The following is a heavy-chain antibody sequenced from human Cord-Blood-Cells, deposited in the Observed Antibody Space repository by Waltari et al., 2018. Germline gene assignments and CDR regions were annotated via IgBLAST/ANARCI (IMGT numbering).Heavy chain of an antibody. CDR1: GYTLTEFS. D-gene: IGHD3-3*01. J-gene: IGHJ4*02. V-gene: IGHV1-24*01. CDR3: ATGGLRFLEWTLLD. Sequence: QVQLVQSGAEVKKPGASVKVSGQVSGYTLTEFSMHWVRQAPGKGLEWMGGFDPEDGETIYAQKFQGRVTMTEDTSTDTAYMELSSLRSEDTAVYYCATGGLRFLEWTLLDWGQGTLVTVSS. CDR2: FDPEDGET.